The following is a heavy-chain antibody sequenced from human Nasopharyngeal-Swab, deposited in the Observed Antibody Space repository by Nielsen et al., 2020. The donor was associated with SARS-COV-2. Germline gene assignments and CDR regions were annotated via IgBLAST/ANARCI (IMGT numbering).Heavy chain of an antibody. CDR1: GFTFSSYG. J-gene: IGHJ4*02. D-gene: IGHD6-13*01. CDR2: ISGSGDNT. V-gene: IGHV3-23*01. CDR3: ATNSSSWGGFDY. Sequence: GGSLRLSCAASGFTFSSYGMSWVRQAPGKGLEWVSAISGSGDNTYYADSVKGRFTISRDNSKNTLYLQMNSLRVEDTAVYYCATNSSSWGGFDYWGQGTLVTVS.